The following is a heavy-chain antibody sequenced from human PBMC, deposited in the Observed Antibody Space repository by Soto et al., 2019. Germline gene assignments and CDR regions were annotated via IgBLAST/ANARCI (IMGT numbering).Heavy chain of an antibody. V-gene: IGHV3-66*04. CDR3: ARQGSGSRTSFDS. CDR1: GFNVSSTS. Sequence: VQLVESGGGLVQPGGSLRLSCAASGFNVSSTSMSWVRQAPGKGLEWVSVIYSGAGTHYAGSVKGRFTISRDTSKNTRYLQMNSLRVEETALYYCARQGSGSRTSFDSWGQGTLVTVSS. CDR2: IYSGAGT. D-gene: IGHD2-2*01. J-gene: IGHJ5*01.